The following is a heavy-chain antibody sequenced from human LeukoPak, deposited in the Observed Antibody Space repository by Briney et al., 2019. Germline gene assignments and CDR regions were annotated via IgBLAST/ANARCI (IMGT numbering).Heavy chain of an antibody. CDR3: ASFKGTPVRYYYMDV. CDR1: GFTVSSNY. J-gene: IGHJ6*03. CDR2: IYSGGST. Sequence: GGSLRLSCAASGFTVSSNYMSWVRQAPGKGLEWVSVIYSGGSTYYADSVKGRFTISRDNSKNTLYLQMNSLRAEDTAVYYCASFKGTPVRYYYMDVWGKGTTVTVSS. D-gene: IGHD2-15*01. V-gene: IGHV3-53*01.